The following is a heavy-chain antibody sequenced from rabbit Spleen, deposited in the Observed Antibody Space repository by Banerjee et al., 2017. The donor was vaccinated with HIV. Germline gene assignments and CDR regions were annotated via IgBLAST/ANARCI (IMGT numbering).Heavy chain of an antibody. D-gene: IGHD8-1*01. CDR3: TSPGSSSPWSYFKL. CDR1: GFSLSSSYY. V-gene: IGHV1S45*01. J-gene: IGHJ4*01. CDR2: IYVGSGGGT. Sequence: QEQLVESGGGLVQPEGSLTLTCTASGFSLSSSYYMCWVRQAPGKGLEWIACIYVGSGGGTYYASWAKGRFTISKTSSTTVTLQMTSLTAADTATYFCTSPGSSSPWSYFKLWGPGTLVTVS.